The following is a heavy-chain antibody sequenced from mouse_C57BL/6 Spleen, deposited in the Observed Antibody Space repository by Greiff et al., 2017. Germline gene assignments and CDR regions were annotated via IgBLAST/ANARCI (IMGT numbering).Heavy chain of an antibody. J-gene: IGHJ3*01. CDR3: ARSDYYDYDGGFSY. CDR2: INPSSGYT. V-gene: IGHV1-4*01. D-gene: IGHD2-4*01. Sequence: VHLVESGAELARPGASVKMSCKASGYTFTSYTMHWVKQRPGQGLEWIGYINPSSGYTKYNQKFKDKATLTADKSSSTAYMQLSSLTSEDSAVYYCARSDYYDYDGGFSYWGQGTLVTVSA. CDR1: GYTFTSYT.